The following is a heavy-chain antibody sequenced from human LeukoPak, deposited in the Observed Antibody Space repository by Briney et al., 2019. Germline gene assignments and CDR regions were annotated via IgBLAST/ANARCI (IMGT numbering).Heavy chain of an antibody. CDR3: ARDLAAAAGTPRYYYYYYMDV. CDR1: GASISRGSYY. J-gene: IGHJ6*03. D-gene: IGHD6-13*01. Sequence: PSETLSLTCTISGASISRGSYYWGWIRQPPGKGLEWIGKIYYSGSTSYNPSLKSGATISEDTSTNHCTLKLSSVTPTKPVVISCARDLAAAAGTPRYYYYYYMDVWGKGTTVTVSS. V-gene: IGHV4-39*06. CDR2: IYYSGST.